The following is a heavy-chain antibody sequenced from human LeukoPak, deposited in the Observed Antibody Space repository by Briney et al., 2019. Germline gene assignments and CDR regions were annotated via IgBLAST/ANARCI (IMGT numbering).Heavy chain of an antibody. J-gene: IGHJ3*02. CDR3: ARDSSWESIAVAHDAFDI. CDR1: GFTFSSYS. CDR2: ISSSSSYI. Sequence: GGSLRLSCAASGFTFSSYSMNWVRQAPGKGLEWVSSISSSSSYIYYADSVKGRFTISRDNAKNSLYLQMNSLRAEGTAVYYCARDSSWESIAVAHDAFDIWGQGTMVTVSS. D-gene: IGHD6-19*01. V-gene: IGHV3-21*01.